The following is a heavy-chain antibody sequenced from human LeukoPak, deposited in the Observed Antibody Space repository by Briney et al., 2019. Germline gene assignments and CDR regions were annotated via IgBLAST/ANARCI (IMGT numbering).Heavy chain of an antibody. D-gene: IGHD3-3*01. V-gene: IGHV3-23*01. CDR2: ISGSGGST. Sequence: GGSLRLSCAASGFTFSSYAMSWVRQAPGKGLEWVSAISGSGGSTYYADSVKGRFTISRDNSKNTLYLQMNSLGAEDTAVYYCAKDLSAGYYGMDVWGQGTTVTVSS. CDR3: AKDLSAGYYGMDV. CDR1: GFTFSSYA. J-gene: IGHJ6*02.